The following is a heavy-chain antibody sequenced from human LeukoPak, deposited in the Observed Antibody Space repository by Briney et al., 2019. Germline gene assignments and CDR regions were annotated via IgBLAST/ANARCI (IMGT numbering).Heavy chain of an antibody. V-gene: IGHV3-7*03. CDR2: IKQDGSVK. Sequence: GGSLRLSCVVSGFTFSTYWMSWVRQAPGKGLECVATIKQDGSVKNYGDSVKGRFTISRDNPKNTLYLQMNSLRPEDTAVYFCAKRGVVIRVILVGFHKEAYYFDSWGQGVLVTVS. D-gene: IGHD3-22*01. J-gene: IGHJ4*02. CDR3: AKRGVVIRVILVGFHKEAYYFDS. CDR1: GFTFSTYW.